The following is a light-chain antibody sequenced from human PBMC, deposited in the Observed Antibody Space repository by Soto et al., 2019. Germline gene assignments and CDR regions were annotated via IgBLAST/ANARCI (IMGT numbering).Light chain of an antibody. CDR2: DVS. Sequence: QSALTQPASVSGSPGQSITISCTGTSSDIGDYNYVSWYQQYPGKVPKLVIYDVSHRPSGVSNRFSGSKSCNTAFLTISGLQAEDEADYYCSSSTTTTSLVVFGGGTKLTVL. J-gene: IGLJ3*02. CDR3: SSSTTTTSLVV. CDR1: SSDIGDYNY. V-gene: IGLV2-14*01.